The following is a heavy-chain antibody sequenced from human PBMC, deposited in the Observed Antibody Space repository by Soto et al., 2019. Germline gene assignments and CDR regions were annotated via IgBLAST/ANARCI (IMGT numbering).Heavy chain of an antibody. D-gene: IGHD6-13*01. CDR1: GGSVSSGSYY. Sequence: QVQLQESGPGLVKPSETLSLTCTVSGGSVSSGSYYWSWIRQPPGKGLEWIGYIYYSGSTNYNPSLKIRVTTSVETSKNQFSMKLSAVTAADTAVYYCAGDDRVPGSSWYYYCCGMDVWGQGTTVHVSS. J-gene: IGHJ6*02. CDR2: IYYSGST. V-gene: IGHV4-61*01. CDR3: AGDDRVPGSSWYYYCCGMDV.